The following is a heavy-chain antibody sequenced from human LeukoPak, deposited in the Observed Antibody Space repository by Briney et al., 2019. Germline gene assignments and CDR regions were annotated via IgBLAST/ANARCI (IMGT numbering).Heavy chain of an antibody. CDR3: ARAHGGYSYGPKWFDP. CDR2: IYYSGST. CDR1: GGSIGSYY. V-gene: IGHV4-59*01. J-gene: IGHJ5*02. Sequence: SETLSLTCTVSGGSIGSYYWSWIRQPPGKGLEWIGYIYYSGSTNYNPSLKSRVTISVDTSKNQFSLKLSSVTAADTAVYYCARAHGGYSYGPKWFDPWGQGTLVTVSS. D-gene: IGHD5-18*01.